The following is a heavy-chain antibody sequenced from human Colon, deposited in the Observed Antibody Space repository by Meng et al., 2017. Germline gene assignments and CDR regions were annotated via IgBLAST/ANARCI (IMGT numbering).Heavy chain of an antibody. CDR2: IKQDGSEK. Sequence: GESLKISCAASGFTFSSYWMSWVRQAPGKGLEWVANIKQDGSEKYYVDSVKGRFTISRDNAKNSLYLQMNSLRAEDTAVYYCARDSGWYPYYYYYGMHVWGQGTTVTVSS. J-gene: IGHJ6*02. V-gene: IGHV3-7*01. CDR1: GFTFSSYW. D-gene: IGHD6-19*01. CDR3: ARDSGWYPYYYYYGMHV.